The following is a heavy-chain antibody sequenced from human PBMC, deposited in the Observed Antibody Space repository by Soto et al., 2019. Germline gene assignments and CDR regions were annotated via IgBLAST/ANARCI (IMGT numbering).Heavy chain of an antibody. V-gene: IGHV3-21*01. J-gene: IGHJ1*01. CDR2: ISSSSSYI. CDR3: ENSIRVSLPVSAFQ. D-gene: IGHD3-3*01. Sequence: PEKELEWVSSISSSSSYIYYADSVKGRFTISRDNAKNSLYLQMNSVRAEDTVVYHGENSIRVSLPVSAFQ.